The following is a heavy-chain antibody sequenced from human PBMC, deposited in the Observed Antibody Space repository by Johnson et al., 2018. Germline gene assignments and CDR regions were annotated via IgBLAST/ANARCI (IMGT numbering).Heavy chain of an antibody. Sequence: VQLVESGGGVVQPGRSLRLSCAASGFTFSSYGMHWVRQAPGKGLEWVSGISGSGGGTYYADSVKGRFTISRDNSKNTLNLQMNSLRAEDTAVYYSAKDRVATITLTFFQHWGQGTLVTVSS. D-gene: IGHD5-12*01. CDR2: ISGSGGGT. J-gene: IGHJ1*01. CDR3: AKDRVATITLTFFQH. V-gene: IGHV3-23*04. CDR1: GFTFSSYG.